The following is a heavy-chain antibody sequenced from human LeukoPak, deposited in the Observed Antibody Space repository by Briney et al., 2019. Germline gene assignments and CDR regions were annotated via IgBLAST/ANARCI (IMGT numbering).Heavy chain of an antibody. CDR3: AKDPCSSTSCYTGRDY. Sequence: KPGGSLRLSCAASGFTFSSYAMSWVRQAPGKGLEWVSAISGSGGSTYYADSVKGRFTISRDNSKNTLYLQMNSLRAEDTAVYYCAKDPCSSTSCYTGRDYWGQGTLVTVSS. D-gene: IGHD2-2*02. V-gene: IGHV3-23*01. CDR2: ISGSGGST. CDR1: GFTFSSYA. J-gene: IGHJ4*02.